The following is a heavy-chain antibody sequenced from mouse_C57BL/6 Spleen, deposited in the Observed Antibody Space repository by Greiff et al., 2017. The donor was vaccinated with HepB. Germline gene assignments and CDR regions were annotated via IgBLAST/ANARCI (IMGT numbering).Heavy chain of an antibody. D-gene: IGHD2-1*01. CDR2: ISYSGST. Sequence: EVQLQESGPGMVKPSQSLSLTCTVTGYSITSGYDWHWIRHFPGNKLEWMGYISYSGSTNYNPSLKSRISITHDTSKNHFFLKLNSVTTEDTATYYCARREVYGNYGFAYWGQGTLVTVSA. CDR1: GYSITSGYD. J-gene: IGHJ3*01. CDR3: ARREVYGNYGFAY. V-gene: IGHV3-1*01.